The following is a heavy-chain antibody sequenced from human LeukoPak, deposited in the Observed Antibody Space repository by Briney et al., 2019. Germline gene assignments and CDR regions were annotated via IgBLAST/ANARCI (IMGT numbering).Heavy chain of an antibody. CDR1: VGSISSGNW. V-gene: IGHV4-4*02. CDR2: IYHNGTP. J-gene: IGHJ6*02. Sequence: SGTLSLTCGVSVGSISSGNWWSWVRQSPGKGLEWIGEIYHNGTPNYNRSLKSRVTISADTFKNHFSLKLTSVTAADTAVYYCATAPILRGEGGEHYKYGMDVWGQGTTVIVSS. D-gene: IGHD2-2*02. CDR3: ATAPILRGEGGEHYKYGMDV.